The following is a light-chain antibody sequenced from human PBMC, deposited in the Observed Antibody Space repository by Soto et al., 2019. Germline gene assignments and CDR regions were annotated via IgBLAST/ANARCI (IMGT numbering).Light chain of an antibody. CDR1: QSVSSSY. Sequence: EIVLTQSPGTLSLSPGERATLSCRASQSVSSSYLAWYQHKPGQAPRLLIYGASSRATGIPDRFSGSGSGTDFTLTISRREPEDFAVYYCQQYGSSPLTFGGGTKVEIK. CDR2: GAS. V-gene: IGKV3-20*01. CDR3: QQYGSSPLT. J-gene: IGKJ4*01.